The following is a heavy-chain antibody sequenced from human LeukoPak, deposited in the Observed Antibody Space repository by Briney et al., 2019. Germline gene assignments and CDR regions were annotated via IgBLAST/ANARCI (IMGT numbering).Heavy chain of an antibody. CDR1: GYTFTRYA. J-gene: IGHJ5*02. CDR2: INTNIGNP. V-gene: IGHV7-4-1*02. CDR3: ARDRRFGYSSSWYRSSWFDP. Sequence: ASVKVSCKASGYTFTRYAMNWVRQAPGQGLEWMGWINTNIGNPTYVQGFTGRFVFSLDTSVSTAYLQISSLKAEDTAVYYCARDRRFGYSSSWYRSSWFDPWGQGTLVTVSS. D-gene: IGHD6-13*01.